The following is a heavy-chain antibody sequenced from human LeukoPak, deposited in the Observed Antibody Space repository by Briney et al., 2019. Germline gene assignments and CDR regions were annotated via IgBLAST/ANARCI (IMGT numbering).Heavy chain of an antibody. D-gene: IGHD3-22*01. J-gene: IGHJ4*02. CDR3: TTDPDYYDSSGYWVVVDY. CDR1: GFTFSNAW. V-gene: IGHV3-15*01. CDR2: IKSKTDGGTT. Sequence: PGGSLRLSCAASGFTFSNAWMSWVRQAPGRGLEWVGRIKSKTDGGTTDYAAPVKGRFTISRDDSKNTLYLQMNSLKTEDTAVYYCTTDPDYYDSSGYWVVVDYWGQGTLVTVSS.